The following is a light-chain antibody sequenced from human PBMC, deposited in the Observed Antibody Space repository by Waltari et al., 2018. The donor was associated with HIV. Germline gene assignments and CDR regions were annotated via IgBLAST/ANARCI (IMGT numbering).Light chain of an antibody. J-gene: IGLJ2*01. Sequence: QSALTQPPSVSGSPGQSITISCLGPSSDLGGYNLLSWYQQHPGKAPKLMIYEFSKRPSGVSNRFSGSKSGNTASLTISGLQAEDEADYYCCAYAGSTTYVIFGGGTKLTVL. V-gene: IGLV2-23*02. CDR2: EFS. CDR1: SSDLGGYNL. CDR3: CAYAGSTTYVI.